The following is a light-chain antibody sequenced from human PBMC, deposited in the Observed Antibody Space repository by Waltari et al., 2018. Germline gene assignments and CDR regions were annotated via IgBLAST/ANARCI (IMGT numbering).Light chain of an antibody. J-gene: IGKJ3*01. CDR3: QQGYNTPFT. CDR1: QRISSW. Sequence: DSKMTQSPSSLSASVGDTVTITCRAIQRISSWLAWYQQKPGKAPKLLIYAASSMQSGVPSRFSGSGSGTDYTLIISSLQPEDFATYYCQQGYNTPFTFGPGTKLDIK. V-gene: IGKV1-12*01. CDR2: AAS.